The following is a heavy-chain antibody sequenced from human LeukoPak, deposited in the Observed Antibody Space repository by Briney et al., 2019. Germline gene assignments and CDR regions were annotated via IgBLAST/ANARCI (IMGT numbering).Heavy chain of an antibody. CDR2: VNPISGNT. CDR3: ARAGSGSYLFDY. CDR1: GYTFTSYD. V-gene: IGHV1-8*01. J-gene: IGHJ4*02. Sequence: ASVKVSCKASGYTFTSYDINWVRQATGQGLEWMGWVNPISGNTGYAQKFQGRVTMTRNTSISTAYMELSSLRSEDTAVYYCARAGSGSYLFDYWGQGILVTVSS. D-gene: IGHD3-10*01.